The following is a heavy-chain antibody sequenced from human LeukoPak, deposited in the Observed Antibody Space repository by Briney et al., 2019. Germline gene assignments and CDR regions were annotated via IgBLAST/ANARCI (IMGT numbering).Heavy chain of an antibody. CDR2: IYTSGST. V-gene: IGHV4-61*02. Sequence: SETLSLTCTVSGGSISSGSYYWSWIRQPAGKGLEWIGRIYTSGSTNYNPSLKRRVTISVDTSKNQFSLKLSSVTAADTAVYYCARDIDYYDSSGYYAAFDIWGQGTMVTVSS. CDR3: ARDIDYYDSSGYYAAFDI. D-gene: IGHD3-22*01. CDR1: GGSISSGSYY. J-gene: IGHJ3*02.